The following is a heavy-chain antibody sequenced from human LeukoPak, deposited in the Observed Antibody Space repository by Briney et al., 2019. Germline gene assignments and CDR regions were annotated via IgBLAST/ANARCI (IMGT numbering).Heavy chain of an antibody. CDR1: GFTFSSSD. CDR2: IRYDGSNK. D-gene: IGHD2-2*02. Sequence: GALRLSCAASGFTFSSSDMHWVRQAPGKGLEWVAFIRYDGSNKDYADSVKGRFTISRDNSKNTLYLQMNSLRADDTAVYYCAMKAVPRPRLYDAFDFWGQGTVVTVSS. J-gene: IGHJ3*01. V-gene: IGHV3-30*02. CDR3: AMKAVPRPRLYDAFDF.